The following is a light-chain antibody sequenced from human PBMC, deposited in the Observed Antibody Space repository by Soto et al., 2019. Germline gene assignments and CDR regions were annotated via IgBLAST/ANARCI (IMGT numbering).Light chain of an antibody. J-gene: IGKJ1*01. CDR2: GAS. CDR1: QSISSGY. Sequence: EIVLTQSPGTLSLSPGERATLSCRASQSISSGYLAWYQQKPGQAPRRLIYGASSRATGIPERFSSSGSGADFTLTISRLEPEDFAVYYCQHYTSSPWTFGQGTKVDIK. V-gene: IGKV3-20*01. CDR3: QHYTSSPWT.